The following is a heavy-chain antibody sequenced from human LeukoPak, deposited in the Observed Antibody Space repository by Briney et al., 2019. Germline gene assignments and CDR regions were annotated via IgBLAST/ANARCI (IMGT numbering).Heavy chain of an antibody. V-gene: IGHV1-69*04. Sequence: ASVKVSCKASGGTFSSYAISWVRQAPGQGLEWMGRIIPILGIANYAQKFQGRVTITADKSTSTAYMELSSLRSKDTAVYYCARGHGGHSSSWYVDWFDPWGQGTLVTVSS. CDR1: GGTFSSYA. J-gene: IGHJ5*02. CDR3: ARGHGGHSSSWYVDWFDP. D-gene: IGHD6-13*01. CDR2: IIPILGIA.